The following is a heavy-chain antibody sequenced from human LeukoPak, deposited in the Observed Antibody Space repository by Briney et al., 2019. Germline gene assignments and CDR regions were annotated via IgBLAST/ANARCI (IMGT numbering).Heavy chain of an antibody. Sequence: PGGSLRLSCAASGFTFSSYAMHWVRQAPGKGLEWVAVISYDGSNKYYADSVKGRFTISRDNSKSTLYLQMNSLRTDDTAVYYCAIAAPTHVEYWGQGTLVTVSS. V-gene: IGHV3-30-3*01. CDR1: GFTFSSYA. CDR2: ISYDGSNK. CDR3: AIAAPTHVEY. D-gene: IGHD6-13*01. J-gene: IGHJ4*02.